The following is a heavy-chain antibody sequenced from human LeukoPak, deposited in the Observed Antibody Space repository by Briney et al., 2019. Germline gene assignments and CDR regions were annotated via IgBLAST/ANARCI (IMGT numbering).Heavy chain of an antibody. CDR2: IYYSGST. D-gene: IGHD6-13*01. J-gene: IGHJ4*02. V-gene: IGHV4-61*10. Sequence: SETLSLTCTVSGDSISSGSYYWSWIRQPAGEGLEWIGSIYYSGSTNYNPSLKSRVTISVDTSKNQFSLKLSSVTAADTAVYYCARDRGGSSWYYFDYWGQGTLVTVSS. CDR3: ARDRGGSSWYYFDY. CDR1: GDSISSGSYY.